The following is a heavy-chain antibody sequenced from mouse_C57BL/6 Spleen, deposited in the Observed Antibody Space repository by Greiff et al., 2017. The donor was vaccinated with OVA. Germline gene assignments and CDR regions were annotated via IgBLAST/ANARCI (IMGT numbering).Heavy chain of an antibody. J-gene: IGHJ3*01. CDR2: IWSDGST. Sequence: VQLKESGPGLVAPSQSLSITCTVSGFSLTSYGVHWVRQPPGKGLEWLVVIWSDGSTTYNSALKSRLSISKDNSKSQVFLKMNSRQTDDTAMYYCARQGLDYDGGAWFAYWGQGTLVTVSA. V-gene: IGHV2-6-1*01. D-gene: IGHD2-4*01. CDR3: ARQGLDYDGGAWFAY. CDR1: GFSLTSYG.